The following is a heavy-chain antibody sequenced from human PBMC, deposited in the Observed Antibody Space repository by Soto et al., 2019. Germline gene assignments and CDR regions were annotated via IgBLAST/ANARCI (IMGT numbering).Heavy chain of an antibody. CDR1: GFTSGTCA. Sequence: EVQLLESGGRLVQPGGSLRVSCIASGFTSGTCAMSWVRQAPGKGLEWVSGISSSGGSTVYADSVKGRFTISRDNFKNTLYLQMNSLRAEDTAVYYCAKGWGDYWGQGTPVTVSS. V-gene: IGHV3-23*01. CDR3: AKGWGDY. D-gene: IGHD7-27*01. CDR2: ISSSGGST. J-gene: IGHJ4*02.